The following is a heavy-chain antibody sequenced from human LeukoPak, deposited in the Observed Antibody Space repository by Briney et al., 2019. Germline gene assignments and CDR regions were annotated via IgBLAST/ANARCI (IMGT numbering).Heavy chain of an antibody. CDR1: GFTFSSYG. CDR2: ISYDGTTK. J-gene: IGHJ4*02. Sequence: GGSLRLSCAASGFTFSSYGIHWVRRAPGKGLEWVGVISYDGTTKYYADSVKGRFTISRDNSKNTLCLQMNSLRAEDTAVYFCARDGNIAVAGRPPANYFDYWGQGTLVTVSS. D-gene: IGHD6-19*01. V-gene: IGHV3-30*03. CDR3: ARDGNIAVAGRPPANYFDY.